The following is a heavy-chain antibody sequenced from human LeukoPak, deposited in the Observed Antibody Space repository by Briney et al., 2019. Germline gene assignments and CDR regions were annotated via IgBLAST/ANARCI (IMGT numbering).Heavy chain of an antibody. D-gene: IGHD5-18*01. CDR3: ARQTAMGRSGDY. CDR2: IDPSDSEA. J-gene: IGHJ4*02. Sequence: GESLKISCKASGYSFTNYWIGWVRQMPGKGLEWMGIIDPSDSEARYTPSFQGQVTISVDKSLTTAYLQWHSLKASDTAMYYCARQTAMGRSGDYWGQGTLVTVSS. CDR1: GYSFTNYW. V-gene: IGHV5-51*01.